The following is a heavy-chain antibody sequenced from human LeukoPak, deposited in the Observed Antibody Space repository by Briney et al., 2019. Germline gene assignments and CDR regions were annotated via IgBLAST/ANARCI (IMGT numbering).Heavy chain of an antibody. J-gene: IGHJ4*02. CDR3: ASCYYDSSGYYYFDY. CDR1: GYTFSGHY. D-gene: IGHD3-22*01. CDR2: IKPSSGAT. Sequence: GASVKVSCKASGYTFSGHYMHWVRQAPGQGLEWMGWIKPSSGATNYAQKFRGRVTMTRDMSNRTSYMELSRLRSDDTALYYCASCYYDSSGYYYFDYWGQGTLVTVSS. V-gene: IGHV1-2*02.